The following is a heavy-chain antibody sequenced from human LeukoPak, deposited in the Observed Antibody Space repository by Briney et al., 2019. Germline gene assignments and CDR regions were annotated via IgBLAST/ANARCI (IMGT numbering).Heavy chain of an antibody. Sequence: SETLSLTCAVYGGSFGGYYWSWTRQPPGKGLEWIGEINHSGSTNYNPSLKSRVTISVDTSKNQFSLKLSSVTAADTAVYYCARAADQLVVDYWGQGTLVTVSS. D-gene: IGHD6-6*01. CDR2: INHSGST. J-gene: IGHJ4*02. CDR1: GGSFGGYY. V-gene: IGHV4-34*01. CDR3: ARAADQLVVDY.